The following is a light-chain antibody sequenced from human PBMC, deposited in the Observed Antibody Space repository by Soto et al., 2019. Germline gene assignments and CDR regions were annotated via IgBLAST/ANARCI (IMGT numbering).Light chain of an antibody. J-gene: IGKJ3*01. Sequence: EIVLTQSPGTLSLSPGERATLSCRASQSVSSSYLAWYQQKPGQAPRLLIYGASSRSTGIPDRFSGSGSGTDFTLTRSRLEPEDFAVYYCQQYCSSLFTFGPGTKVDIK. CDR2: GAS. CDR1: QSVSSSY. CDR3: QQYCSSLFT. V-gene: IGKV3-20*01.